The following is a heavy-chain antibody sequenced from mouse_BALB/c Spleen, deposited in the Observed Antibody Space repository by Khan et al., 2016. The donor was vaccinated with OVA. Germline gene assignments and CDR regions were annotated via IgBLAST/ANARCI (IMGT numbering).Heavy chain of an antibody. CDR2: ISRGGHYT. D-gene: IGHD2-2*01. V-gene: IGHV5-9-3*01. CDR1: GFTFSTYA. Sequence: EVELVESGGGSVKPGGSLKLSCSASGFTFSTYAMSWVRQTPEKRLEWVATISRGGHYTLYPDSVKGRFTIFRDNAKNTLDLQMSSLRSEDTAMYYCARSLVDYHAMDYWGQGTSVTVSS. J-gene: IGHJ4*01. CDR3: ARSLVDYHAMDY.